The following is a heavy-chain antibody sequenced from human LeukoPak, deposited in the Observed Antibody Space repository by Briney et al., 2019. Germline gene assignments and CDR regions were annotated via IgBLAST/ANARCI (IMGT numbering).Heavy chain of an antibody. CDR1: GGSISSSSYY. J-gene: IGHJ4*02. CDR2: IYYSGST. V-gene: IGHV4-39*07. Sequence: PSETLSLTCTVSGGSISSSSYYWGWIRQPPGKGLEWIGSIYYSGSTYYNPSLKSRVTISVDTSKNQFSLKLSSVTAADTAVYYCAGLRGVVVTNWGQGTLVTVSS. D-gene: IGHD2-15*01. CDR3: AGLRGVVVTN.